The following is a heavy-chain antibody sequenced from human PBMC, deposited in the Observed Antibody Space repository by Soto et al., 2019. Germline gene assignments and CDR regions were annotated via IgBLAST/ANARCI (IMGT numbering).Heavy chain of an antibody. CDR2: IYATGTT. J-gene: IGHJ5*02. CDR1: GASISCFY. Sequence: SETLSLTSTVSGASISCFYWSWIRKSAGKGLEWIGRIYATGTTDYNPSLKSRVMMSVDTAKKQFSLKLRSVTAADTAVYYCVRDGTKTLRDWFDPWGQGISVTVSS. V-gene: IGHV4-4*07. CDR3: VRDGTKTLRDWFDP. D-gene: IGHD1-1*01.